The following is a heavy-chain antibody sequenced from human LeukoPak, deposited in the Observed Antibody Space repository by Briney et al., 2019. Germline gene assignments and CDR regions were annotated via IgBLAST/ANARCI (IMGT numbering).Heavy chain of an antibody. V-gene: IGHV3-23*01. Sequence: GGSLRLSCAASGFTFSSYAMSWVRQAPGKGLEWVSGISGSGAGTYYADSVKGRFTSSRDNSKNTVYLQMNSLRAEDTAVYYCAKADYDILTGYFYWGQGTLVTVSS. CDR3: AKADYDILTGYFY. D-gene: IGHD3-9*01. CDR2: ISGSGAGT. J-gene: IGHJ4*02. CDR1: GFTFSSYA.